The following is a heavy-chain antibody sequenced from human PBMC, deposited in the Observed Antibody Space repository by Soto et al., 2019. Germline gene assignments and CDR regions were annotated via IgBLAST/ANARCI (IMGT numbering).Heavy chain of an antibody. Sequence: EVQLVESGGGLVRPGGSLRLSCAASGFTFSNYTMNWVRQAPGKGLEWVSSISRSSSFIYYTDSVRGRFTISRDNAKNSLDLQMNSLRGDDTAVYFCAREVAEIRYFDLWGRGTLVTVSS. V-gene: IGHV3-21*02. CDR1: GFTFSNYT. D-gene: IGHD6-19*01. CDR3: AREVAEIRYFDL. J-gene: IGHJ2*01. CDR2: ISRSSSFI.